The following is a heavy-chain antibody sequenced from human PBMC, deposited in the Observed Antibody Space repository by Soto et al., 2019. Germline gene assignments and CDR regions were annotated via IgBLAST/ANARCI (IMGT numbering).Heavy chain of an antibody. Sequence: PGGSLRLSCAASGFTFNNYGINWVRQAPGRGLEWISFISYSSATIHYADSVRGRFTISRDNANNSLHLEMSSLRDEDTAVYFCARDSSKYTYGSFYFDYWGQGTLVTVS. CDR1: GFTFNNYG. D-gene: IGHD5-18*01. CDR2: ISYSSATI. CDR3: ARDSSKYTYGSFYFDY. V-gene: IGHV3-48*02. J-gene: IGHJ4*02.